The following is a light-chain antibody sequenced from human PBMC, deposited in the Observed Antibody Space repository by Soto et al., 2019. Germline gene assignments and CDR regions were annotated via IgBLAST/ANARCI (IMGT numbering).Light chain of an antibody. V-gene: IGKV1-27*01. CDR3: QKYNSAPLT. CDR2: AAS. Sequence: DIQMTQSPSSLSASVGDRVTITCRASQGITNFLAWYQQKPGRAPKLLIYAASTLQSAVPSRFSGSGFGTDFTLTISSLQPEDVSTSYCQKYNSAPLTFGGGTKVDIK. CDR1: QGITNF. J-gene: IGKJ4*01.